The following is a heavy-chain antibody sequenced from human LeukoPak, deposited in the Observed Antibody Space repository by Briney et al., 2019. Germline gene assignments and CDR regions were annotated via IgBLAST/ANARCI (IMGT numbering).Heavy chain of an antibody. CDR2: IKEDGSEK. J-gene: IGHJ4*02. D-gene: IGHD5-24*01. CDR1: GFIFSRSW. CDR3: ARETGWYFDY. Sequence: PGGSLRLSCAGSGFIFSRSWMSWVRQAPGKGLEWVANIKEDGSEKYYVDSVKGRFTISRDNAKNSLYLQMNSLRAEDTAVYYCARETGWYFDYWGQGTLVAVSS. V-gene: IGHV3-7*01.